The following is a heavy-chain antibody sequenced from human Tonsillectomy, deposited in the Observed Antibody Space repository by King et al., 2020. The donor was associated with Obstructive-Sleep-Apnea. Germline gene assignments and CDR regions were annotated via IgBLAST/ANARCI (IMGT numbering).Heavy chain of an antibody. V-gene: IGHV3-23*04. CDR3: AKVSRDGGIVEVPTAKEYYYYYYDLDV. J-gene: IGHJ6*02. D-gene: IGHD2-2*01. CDR1: GFTFRSYA. Sequence: VQLVESGGGLVQPGGSLRLSCAVSGFTFRSYAMNWVRQAPGKGLEWVSTLSGSDCSTYYADSVQGRVTISRDNSKNTLYLQMNSLRVEDTAEYYCAKVSRDGGIVEVPTAKEYYYYYYDLDVWGQGTTVTVSS. CDR2: LSGSDCST.